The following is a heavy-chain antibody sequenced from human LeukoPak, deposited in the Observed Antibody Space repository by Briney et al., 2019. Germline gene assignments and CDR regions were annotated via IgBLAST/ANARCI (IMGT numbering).Heavy chain of an antibody. CDR3: ARATRYYYDSTSDAFDI. V-gene: IGHV4-59*01. CDR1: GGSISSYY. Sequence: SETLSLTCTVSGGSISSYYWSWIRQPPGKGLEWIGYIYYSGSTNYNPSLKSRVTISVDTSKNQFSPKLSSVTAADTAVYYCARATRYYYDSTSDAFDIWGQGTMVTVSS. J-gene: IGHJ3*02. CDR2: IYYSGST. D-gene: IGHD3-22*01.